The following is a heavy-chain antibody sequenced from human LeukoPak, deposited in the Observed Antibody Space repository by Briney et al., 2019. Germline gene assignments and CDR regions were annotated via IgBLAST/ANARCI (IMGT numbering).Heavy chain of an antibody. CDR1: GYTFTSYG. Sequence: ASVKVSCKASGYTFTSYGISWVRQAPGQGLEWMGWINPNSGGTNYAQKFQGRVTMTRDTSISTAYMELSRLRSDDTAVYYCARDHTTASDYWGQGTLVTVSS. CDR3: ARDHTTASDY. CDR2: INPNSGGT. V-gene: IGHV1-2*02. J-gene: IGHJ4*02. D-gene: IGHD4-11*01.